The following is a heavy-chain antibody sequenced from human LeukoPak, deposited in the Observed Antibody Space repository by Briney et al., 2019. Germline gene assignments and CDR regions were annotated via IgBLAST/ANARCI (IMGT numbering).Heavy chain of an antibody. CDR1: GYTFTSYD. Sequence: PWASVKVSCKASGYTFTSYDINWVRQATGQGLEWMGWMNPNSGNTGYAQKFQGRVTITRNTSISTAYMELSSLRSEDTAVYYCARGSITMVRGVDFDYWGQGTLVTVSS. J-gene: IGHJ4*02. CDR3: ARGSITMVRGVDFDY. D-gene: IGHD3-10*01. V-gene: IGHV1-8*03. CDR2: MNPNSGNT.